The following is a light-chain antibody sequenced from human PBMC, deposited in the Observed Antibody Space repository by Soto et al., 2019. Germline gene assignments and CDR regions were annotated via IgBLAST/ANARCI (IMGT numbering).Light chain of an antibody. CDR3: SSYTSSSTPYV. Sequence: LTQPASVSGSPGQSITISCTGTSSDVGGYNYVSWYQHHPGKAPKLMIFDVSNRSSGVSNRFSGSKSANTASLTISGLQAEDEADYYCSSYTSSSTPYVFGTGTKLTVL. V-gene: IGLV2-14*03. CDR2: DVS. J-gene: IGLJ1*01. CDR1: SSDVGGYNY.